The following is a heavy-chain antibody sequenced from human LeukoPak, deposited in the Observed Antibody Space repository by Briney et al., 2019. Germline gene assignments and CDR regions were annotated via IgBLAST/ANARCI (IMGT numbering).Heavy chain of an antibody. CDR1: GFTFSSYG. CDR2: IWYDGSNK. D-gene: IGHD6-6*01. J-gene: IGHJ6*02. CDR3: AREKIAARKSYYYYGMDV. Sequence: GRPLRLSCAASGFTFSSYGMHWVRQAPGKGLEGVAVIWYDGSNKYYADSVKGRFTISRDNSKNTLYLQMNSLRAEDTAVYYCAREKIAARKSYYYYGMDVWGQGTTVTVSS. V-gene: IGHV3-33*01.